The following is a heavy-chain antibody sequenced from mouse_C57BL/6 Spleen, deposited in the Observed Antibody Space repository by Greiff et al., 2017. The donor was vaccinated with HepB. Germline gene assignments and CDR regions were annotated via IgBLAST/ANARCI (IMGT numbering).Heavy chain of an antibody. CDR2: IHPNSGST. CDR3: AKGNQAWFAY. J-gene: IGHJ3*01. Sequence: QVQLQQPGAELVKPGASVKLSCKASGYTFTSYWMHWVKQRPGQGLEWIGMIHPNSGSTNYKEKFKCKATLTVDKSTSTAYMQLSSLTSEDSAVYYSAKGNQAWFAYWGQGTLVTVSA. CDR1: GYTFTSYW. V-gene: IGHV1-64*01.